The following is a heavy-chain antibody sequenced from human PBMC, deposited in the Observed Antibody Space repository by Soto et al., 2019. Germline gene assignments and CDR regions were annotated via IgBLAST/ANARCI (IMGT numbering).Heavy chain of an antibody. D-gene: IGHD6-19*01. Sequence: GGSLRLSCAASGFTFSSYGMHWVRQAPGKGLEWVAVISYDGSNKYYADSVKGRFTISRDNSKNTLYLQMNSLRAEDTAVYYCAKDGAGHYNWFDPWGQGTLVTVSS. CDR1: GFTFSSYG. V-gene: IGHV3-30*18. CDR2: ISYDGSNK. CDR3: AKDGAGHYNWFDP. J-gene: IGHJ5*02.